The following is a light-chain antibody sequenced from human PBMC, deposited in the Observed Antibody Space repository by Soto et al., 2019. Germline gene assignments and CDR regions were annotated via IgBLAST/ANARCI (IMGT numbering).Light chain of an antibody. V-gene: IGLV2-8*01. CDR1: SSDVGNYNY. Sequence: QSALTQPPSASGSPGQSVTISCTGTSSDVGNYNYVSWYQQHPGKAPQLMIYDVTKRTSGVPDRFSGSKSGNTASLTVSGLQAEDEAEYYCTSYAAGKNVVFGGGTKLTVL. CDR2: DVT. J-gene: IGLJ2*01. CDR3: TSYAAGKNVV.